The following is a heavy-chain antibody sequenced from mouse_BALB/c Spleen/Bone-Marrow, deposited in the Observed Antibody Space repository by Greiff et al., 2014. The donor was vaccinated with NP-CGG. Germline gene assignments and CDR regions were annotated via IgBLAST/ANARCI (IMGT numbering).Heavy chain of an antibody. D-gene: IGHD2-4*01. Sequence: EVMLVESGGGLVKSEGSLKLSCAASGFSFSNCGMSWVRQTPEKRLEWVATISGDGRYTFYSDSVRGRFTISRDNAKYNLYLQLSSLRSADTALYYCARHAYYDQTEVSFVYWGQGTLVTVSA. CDR3: ARHAYYDQTEVSFVY. CDR2: ISGDGRYT. J-gene: IGHJ3*01. V-gene: IGHV5-9-2*01. CDR1: GFSFSNCG.